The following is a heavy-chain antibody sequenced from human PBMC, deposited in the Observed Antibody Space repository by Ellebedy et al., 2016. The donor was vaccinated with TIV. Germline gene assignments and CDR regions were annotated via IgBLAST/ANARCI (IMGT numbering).Heavy chain of an antibody. V-gene: IGHV3-66*01. Sequence: GGSLRLSCAASAFTVSSNYMSWVRQAPGRGLEWVSVISTGLSTYYADSVKGRFTVSRDDSKNTLHLQMHSLRAEDTAVYFCAGETFIDVDLKVWGVFDIWGQGTMVAVSS. CDR1: AFTVSSNY. D-gene: IGHD2-15*01. CDR3: AGETFIDVDLKVWGVFDI. CDR2: ISTGLST. J-gene: IGHJ3*02.